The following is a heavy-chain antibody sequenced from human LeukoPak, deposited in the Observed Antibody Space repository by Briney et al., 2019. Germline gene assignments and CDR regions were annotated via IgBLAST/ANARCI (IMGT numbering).Heavy chain of an antibody. CDR3: APTYNWNYFGVDY. Sequence: PGRSLRLSCAASGFTFSNYAMHWVRQAPGKGLEWVAVISYDGNNKYYADSVKGRFTISRDNSKNTLYLQMNSLRAEDTAVYYCAPTYNWNYFGVDYWGQGTLVTVSS. J-gene: IGHJ4*02. V-gene: IGHV3-30-3*01. D-gene: IGHD1-7*01. CDR2: ISYDGNNK. CDR1: GFTFSNYA.